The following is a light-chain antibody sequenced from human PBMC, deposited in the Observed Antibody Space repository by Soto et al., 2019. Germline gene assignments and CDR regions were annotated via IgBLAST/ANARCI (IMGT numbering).Light chain of an antibody. Sequence: EIVMTQSPATLSLSPGERATLSCRASQSVRSSYLAWYQQKPSQAPRLLIYGASTRATGIPARFSGSGSGTEFTLTISSLQSEDFAVYYCQQYDNWPSITFGQGTRLEIK. CDR2: GAS. V-gene: IGKV3-15*01. J-gene: IGKJ5*01. CDR1: QSVRSSY. CDR3: QQYDNWPSIT.